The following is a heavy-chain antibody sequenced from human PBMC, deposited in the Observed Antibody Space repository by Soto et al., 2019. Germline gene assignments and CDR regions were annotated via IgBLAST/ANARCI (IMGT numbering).Heavy chain of an antibody. J-gene: IGHJ4*01. CDR2: ISHSGSN. Sequence: WLRQLPGEGLEWIGQISHSGSNNYNPSLTSRVTISVDKSKNHFSLKLTSVTAADTAVYYCAARYFWGVPWTHTRLDYWGHGTLVT. D-gene: IGHD3-3*01. CDR3: AARYFWGVPWTHTRLDY. V-gene: IGHV4-4*02.